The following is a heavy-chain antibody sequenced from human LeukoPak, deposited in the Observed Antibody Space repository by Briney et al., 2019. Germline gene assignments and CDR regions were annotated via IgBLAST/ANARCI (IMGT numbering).Heavy chain of an antibody. J-gene: IGHJ4*02. V-gene: IGHV3-21*01. CDR1: GFTFSRYS. CDR2: ITSSSSNK. CDR3: ARDPPSRGTRYFDY. D-gene: IGHD3-16*01. Sequence: PGGSLILSCAASGFTFSRYSMNWVRQAPGEGPEWDSSITSSSSNKDYVDSVKGRFTVSRDNAKNSLYLQMDSLRVEDTAVYYCARDPPSRGTRYFDYWGQGILVTVSS.